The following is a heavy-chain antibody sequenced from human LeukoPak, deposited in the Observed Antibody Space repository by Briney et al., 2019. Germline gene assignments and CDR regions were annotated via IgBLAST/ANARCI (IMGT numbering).Heavy chain of an antibody. J-gene: IGHJ4*02. CDR1: GFTFSSYS. V-gene: IGHV3-48*04. D-gene: IGHD4-17*01. Sequence: GGSLRLSCAASGFTFSSYSMNWVRQAPGKGLEWVSSISSGSTTTQYADSVKGRFTISRDNAKNSLYLQMNSLRAEDTAVYYCAKIPTDTTVTSDYWGQGTLVTVSS. CDR3: AKIPTDTTVTSDY. CDR2: ISSGSTTT.